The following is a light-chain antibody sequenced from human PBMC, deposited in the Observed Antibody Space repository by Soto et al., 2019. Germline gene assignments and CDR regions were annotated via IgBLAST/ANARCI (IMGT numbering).Light chain of an antibody. CDR1: QSVRSSY. CDR3: QQYGSSPRA. J-gene: IGKJ4*01. V-gene: IGKV3-20*01. Sequence: EIVLTQSPGTLSLSPGERATLSCRASQSVRSSYLAWYQQKPGRAPRLLIYGASSRATSIPDRFSGSGSGTDFTLTISRLEPEDFAVYYCQQYGSSPRAFGGGTKVEI. CDR2: GAS.